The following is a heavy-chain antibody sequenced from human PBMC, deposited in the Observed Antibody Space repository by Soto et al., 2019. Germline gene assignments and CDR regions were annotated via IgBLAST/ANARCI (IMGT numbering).Heavy chain of an antibody. Sequence: QVQLVESGGGVVQPGRSLRLSCAASGFTFSSYGMHWVRQAPGKGLEWVAVISYDGSNKYYADSVKGRFTISRDNSKNTLHLQMNSLRAEDTAVYYCAKPHYYDSSGYYEPTPDYYFDYWGQGTLVTVSS. CDR2: ISYDGSNK. V-gene: IGHV3-30*18. D-gene: IGHD3-22*01. CDR3: AKPHYYDSSGYYEPTPDYYFDY. J-gene: IGHJ4*02. CDR1: GFTFSSYG.